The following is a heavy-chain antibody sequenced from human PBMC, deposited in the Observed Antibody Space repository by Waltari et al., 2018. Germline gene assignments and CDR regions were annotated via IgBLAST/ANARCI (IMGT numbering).Heavy chain of an antibody. V-gene: IGHV3-23*01. CDR1: GFNFETYA. CDR3: VKEGYSSGWFPYFFDS. CDR2: LRGSGDRT. J-gene: IGHJ4*02. D-gene: IGHD6-19*01. Sequence: EVQLLESGGGLVQPGGSLRLSCAGSGFNFETYAMTWVRQAPGKGLGGVSSLRGSGDRTYYAASVKGRFTISRDNSKNTQFLEMNSLRAEDTAMYYCVKEGYSSGWFPYFFDSWGQGTLVTVSS.